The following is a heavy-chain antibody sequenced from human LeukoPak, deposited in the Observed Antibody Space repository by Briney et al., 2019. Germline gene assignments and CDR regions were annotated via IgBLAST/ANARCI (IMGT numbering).Heavy chain of an antibody. CDR3: ARATYYYDSSDLGNAFDM. CDR2: IDAGNGTT. CDR1: GYTFTTYA. Sequence: ASVKFSCRASGYTFTTYAMHLVRQAPVQGREWMGGIDAGNGTTKYSQKFQGRVNITRDTPASTAYMDLSSLSSEDTAVYYCARATYYYDSSDLGNAFDMWGPGTMVTVS. J-gene: IGHJ3*02. V-gene: IGHV1-3*01. D-gene: IGHD3-22*01.